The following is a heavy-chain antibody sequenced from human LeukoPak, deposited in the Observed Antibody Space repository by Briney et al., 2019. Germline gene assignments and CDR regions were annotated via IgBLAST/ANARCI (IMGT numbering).Heavy chain of an antibody. V-gene: IGHV1-69*06. D-gene: IGHD6-13*01. CDR3: ARDGSSWYNWFDP. J-gene: IGHJ5*02. CDR2: IIPIFGTA. CDR1: GYTFTGYY. Sequence: GASVKVSCKASGYTFTGYYMHWVRQAPGQGLEWMGGIIPIFGTANYAQKFQGRVTITADKSTSTAYMELSSLRSEDTAVYYCARDGSSWYNWFDPWGQGTLVTVSS.